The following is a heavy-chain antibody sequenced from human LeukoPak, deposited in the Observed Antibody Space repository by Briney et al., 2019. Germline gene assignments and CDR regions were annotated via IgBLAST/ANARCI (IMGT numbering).Heavy chain of an antibody. Sequence: SETLSLTCTVSGGSISSSNYYWGWIRQPPGKGLEWIGSIYYSGSTYYNPSLKSRVTISVDTSKNQFSLKLSSVTAADTAVYYCARDPGVGSSWGGDAFDIWGQGTMVTVSS. V-gene: IGHV4-39*02. J-gene: IGHJ3*02. CDR2: IYYSGST. CDR1: GGSISSSNYY. CDR3: ARDPGVGSSWGGDAFDI. D-gene: IGHD6-13*01.